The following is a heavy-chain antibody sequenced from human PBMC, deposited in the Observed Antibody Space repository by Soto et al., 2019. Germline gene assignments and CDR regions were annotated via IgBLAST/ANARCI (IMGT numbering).Heavy chain of an antibody. Sequence: VSVKVSCKASGYTFTSYGIGWVRQAPGQGLEWMGWISAYNGNTNYAQKLQGRVTMTTDTSTSTAYMELRSLRSDDTAVYYCARAWIQLWFALSGGEYYYMDVWGKGTTVTVSS. J-gene: IGHJ6*03. CDR3: ARAWIQLWFALSGGEYYYMDV. D-gene: IGHD5-18*01. V-gene: IGHV1-18*01. CDR2: ISAYNGNT. CDR1: GYTFTSYG.